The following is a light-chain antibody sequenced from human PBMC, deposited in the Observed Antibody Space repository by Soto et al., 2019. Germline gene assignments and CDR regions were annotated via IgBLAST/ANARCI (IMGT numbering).Light chain of an antibody. CDR1: ESVSTN. J-gene: IGKJ1*01. V-gene: IGKV3-15*01. CDR2: GAS. Sequence: IDMTQSPATLSLATGKRVPLSCVASESVSTNLAWYQQKAGQAPRLLIYGASTRATGIPARFSGSGSGTEFTLTISSLQSADFAVYYCQQYNNWPPETFGQGTKVDIK. CDR3: QQYNNWPPET.